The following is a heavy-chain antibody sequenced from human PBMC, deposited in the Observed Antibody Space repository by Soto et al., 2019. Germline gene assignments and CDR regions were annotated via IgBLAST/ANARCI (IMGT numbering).Heavy chain of an antibody. Sequence: ASVKVSCTASGYTFTSYGISWVRQAPGQGLEWMGWISAYNGNTNYAQKLQGRVTMTTDTSTSTAYMELRSLRSDDTAVYYCARDGREEELRFLEWLLSNWFDPWGQGTLVTVS. V-gene: IGHV1-18*01. CDR1: GYTFTSYG. J-gene: IGHJ5*02. CDR2: ISAYNGNT. CDR3: ARDGREEELRFLEWLLSNWFDP. D-gene: IGHD3-3*01.